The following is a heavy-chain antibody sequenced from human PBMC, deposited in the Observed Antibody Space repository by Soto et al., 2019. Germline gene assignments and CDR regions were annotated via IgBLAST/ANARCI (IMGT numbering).Heavy chain of an antibody. V-gene: IGHV3-74*01. Sequence: EMQLVESGGGLVQPGGSLRLSCAASGLTFSSNWMHWVRQTPGKGLVWVSHISSDGSSTNYADSVKGRFTISRDNAKNTLYLQMTSLRAEDTAVYYCARHGMDVWGQGTMVTVSS. CDR3: ARHGMDV. CDR1: GLTFSSNW. J-gene: IGHJ6*02. CDR2: ISSDGSST.